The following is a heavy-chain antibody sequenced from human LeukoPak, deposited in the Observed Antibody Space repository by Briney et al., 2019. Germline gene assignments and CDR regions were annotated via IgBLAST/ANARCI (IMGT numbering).Heavy chain of an antibody. CDR2: ISAYNGNT. CDR1: GYTFTSYG. J-gene: IGHJ4*02. D-gene: IGHD3-3*01. V-gene: IGHV1-18*01. CDR3: ARHPRAYDFWSGYYPQNFDY. Sequence: ASVKVSCKASGYTFTSYGISWVRQAPGQGLEWMGWISAYNGNTNYAQKLQGRVTMTTDTSTSTAYMQLRSLRSDDTAVYYCARHPRAYDFWSGYYPQNFDYWGQGTLVTVSS.